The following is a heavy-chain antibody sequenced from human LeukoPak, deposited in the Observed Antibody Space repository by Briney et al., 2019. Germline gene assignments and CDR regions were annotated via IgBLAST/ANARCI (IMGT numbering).Heavy chain of an antibody. Sequence: GGSLRLSCAASGFTFSTYWMSWVRQAPGKGLEWVANIKQDGSEKYYVDSVKGRFTISRDNAKNSLYLQMNTLRPEDTAVYYCARVYSSSWYSGYLYMDVWGKGITVTVSS. D-gene: IGHD6-13*01. CDR1: GFTFSTYW. CDR2: IKQDGSEK. J-gene: IGHJ6*03. CDR3: ARVYSSSWYSGYLYMDV. V-gene: IGHV3-7*01.